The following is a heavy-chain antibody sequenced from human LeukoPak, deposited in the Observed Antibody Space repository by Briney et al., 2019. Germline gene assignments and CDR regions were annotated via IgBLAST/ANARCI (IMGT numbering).Heavy chain of an antibody. CDR1: GFTFNSYS. CDR3: AREDDFWSGYYTSNWFDP. Sequence: GGSLRLSCAASGFTFNSYSMNGVRQAPGKGLEWVSYISSSSSTIYYADSVKGPLTISRDNAKTSLYPQMNSLRDEHTAVYYCAREDDFWSGYYTSNWFDPWGQATLVTVSP. D-gene: IGHD3-3*01. CDR2: ISSSSSTI. J-gene: IGHJ5*02. V-gene: IGHV3-48*02.